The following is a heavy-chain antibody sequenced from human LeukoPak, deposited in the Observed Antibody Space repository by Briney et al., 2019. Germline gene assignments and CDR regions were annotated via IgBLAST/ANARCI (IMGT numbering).Heavy chain of an antibody. CDR1: EYTFTGYY. V-gene: IGHV1-2*06. CDR2: INPNSGGT. D-gene: IGHD3-10*01. Sequence: GASVKVSCKASEYTFTGYYMHWVRQAPGQGLEWMGRINPNSGGTNYAQKFQGRVTMTRDTSISTAYMELSRLRSDDTAVYYCARGGPRPYYYYYMDVWGKGTTVTVSS. CDR3: ARGGPRPYYYYYMDV. J-gene: IGHJ6*03.